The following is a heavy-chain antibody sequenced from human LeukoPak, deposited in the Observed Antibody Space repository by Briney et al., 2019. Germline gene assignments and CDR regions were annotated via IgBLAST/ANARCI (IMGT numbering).Heavy chain of an antibody. CDR2: ISYAGTNK. Sequence: PGRSLRLSCAASGFTFSTYDMHWVRQAPGKGLEWVAVISYAGTNKYYADSVRGRFTISRDNSKNTLYLQMSSLRAEDTAVYYCVKRMLSSGYYFDYWGQGTLVTVSS. D-gene: IGHD3-22*01. CDR3: VKRMLSSGYYFDY. V-gene: IGHV3-30-3*02. CDR1: GFTFSTYD. J-gene: IGHJ4*02.